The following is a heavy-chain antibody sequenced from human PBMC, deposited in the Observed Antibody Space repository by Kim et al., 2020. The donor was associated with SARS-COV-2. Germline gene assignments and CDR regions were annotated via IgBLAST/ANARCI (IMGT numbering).Heavy chain of an antibody. D-gene: IGHD6-19*01. CDR3: TRDRFSSGGFETFDF. J-gene: IGHJ4*02. CDR2: IWYDGINK. V-gene: IGHV3-33*01. Sequence: GGSLRLSCAASGFNFSNYGMHWVRQAPGKGLEWVAVIWYDGINKYYADSVKGRYTISRDNSKNTLFLQMNSLRAEDTAVYYCTRDRFSSGGFETFDFWGQGTLVTVSS. CDR1: GFNFSNYG.